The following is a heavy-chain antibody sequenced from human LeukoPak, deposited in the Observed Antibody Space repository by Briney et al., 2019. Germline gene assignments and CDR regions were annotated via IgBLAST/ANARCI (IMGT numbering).Heavy chain of an antibody. J-gene: IGHJ4*02. Sequence: GGSLRLSCAASGFTVSSNYMSWVRQAPGKGLEWVSVIYSGGSTYYADSVKGRLTISRDNAKNTLYLQMNSLRAEDTAVYYCARGNSGSNFDSWGQGSLVTVSS. V-gene: IGHV3-66*01. CDR1: GFTVSSNY. CDR3: ARGNSGSNFDS. CDR2: IYSGGST. D-gene: IGHD6-19*01.